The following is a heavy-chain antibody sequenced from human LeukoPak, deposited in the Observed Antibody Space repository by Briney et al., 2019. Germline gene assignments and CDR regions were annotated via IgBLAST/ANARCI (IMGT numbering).Heavy chain of an antibody. Sequence: GGSLRLSCAASGFSFSTYWMSWVRQAPGKGLEWVANIKQDGSEKNYVDSVKGRFTISRDNAKNPLYLQMNSLRDEDTALYYCVRGGQGFGYWGQGTLVTVSS. CDR3: VRGGQGFGY. CDR2: IKQDGSEK. CDR1: GFSFSTYW. D-gene: IGHD3-10*01. V-gene: IGHV3-7*01. J-gene: IGHJ4*02.